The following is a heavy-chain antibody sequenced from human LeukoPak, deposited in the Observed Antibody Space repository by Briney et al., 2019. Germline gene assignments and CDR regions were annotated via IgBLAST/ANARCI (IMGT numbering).Heavy chain of an antibody. CDR1: GGSFSGYY. J-gene: IGHJ6*03. D-gene: IGHD3-3*01. CDR3: ARVNYDFWSGYPAPGYYYMDV. CDR2: INHSGST. Sequence: SETLSLTCAVYGGSFSGYYWSWIRQPPGKGLEWIGEINHSGSTNYNPSLKSRVTISVDTSKNQFSLKLSSVTAADTAVYYCARVNYDFWSGYPAPGYYYMDVWGKGTTVTVSS. V-gene: IGHV4-34*01.